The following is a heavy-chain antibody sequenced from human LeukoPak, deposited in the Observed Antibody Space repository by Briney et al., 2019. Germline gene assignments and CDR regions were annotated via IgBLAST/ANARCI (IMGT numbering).Heavy chain of an antibody. J-gene: IGHJ6*02. CDR1: GFTFSNYW. CDR3: AKANAMDV. CDR2: VNQDGSER. V-gene: IGHV3-7*01. Sequence: GGSLRLSCAASGFTFSNYWMTWVRQAPGKGLEWVANVNQDGSERYYVNSVRGRFTISRDNAKNSLDLQMNSLRAEDTALYFCAKANAMDVWGQGTTVTVSS.